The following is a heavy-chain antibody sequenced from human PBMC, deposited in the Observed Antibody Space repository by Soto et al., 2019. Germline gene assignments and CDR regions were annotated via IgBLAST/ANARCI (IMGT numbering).Heavy chain of an antibody. D-gene: IGHD6-25*01. V-gene: IGHV3-7*01. CDR1: GSTFSDYW. CDR3: ATDFHGF. Sequence: GGSLRLSCAASGSTFSDYWMSWVRQAPGKGLEWVANIKQDGSDKYYVDSVKGRFTISGDNAKNSLYLQMSSLRAEDTAVYYCATDFHGFWGQGTLVTVSS. J-gene: IGHJ4*02. CDR2: IKQDGSDK.